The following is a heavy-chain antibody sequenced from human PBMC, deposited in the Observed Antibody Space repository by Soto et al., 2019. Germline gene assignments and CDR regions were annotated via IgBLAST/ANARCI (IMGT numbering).Heavy chain of an antibody. J-gene: IGHJ6*03. D-gene: IGHD2-2*01. Sequence: EVQLVESGGGLVKPGGSLRLSCAASGFTFSNAWMSWVRQPPGKGLEWVGRIKSKTDGGTTDYAAPVKGRFTISRDDSKNTLYLQMNSLKTEDTAVYYCTTVSVVVPAAMAYYYYMDVWGKGTTVTVSS. V-gene: IGHV3-15*01. CDR3: TTVSVVVPAAMAYYYYMDV. CDR1: GFTFSNAW. CDR2: IKSKTDGGTT.